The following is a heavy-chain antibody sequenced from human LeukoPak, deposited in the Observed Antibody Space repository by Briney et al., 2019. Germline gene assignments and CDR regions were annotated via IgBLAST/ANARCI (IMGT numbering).Heavy chain of an antibody. V-gene: IGHV3-23*01. J-gene: IGHJ4*02. Sequence: GGSLRLSCAASGFTFSSYGMSWVRQAPGKGLEWVSAISGSGGSTYYADSVKGRFTISRDNSKNTLYLQMNSLRAEDTAVYYCAKSSGYSSGWYTAFDYWGQGTLVTVSS. CDR3: AKSSGYSSGWYTAFDY. CDR1: GFTFSSYG. CDR2: ISGSGGST. D-gene: IGHD6-19*01.